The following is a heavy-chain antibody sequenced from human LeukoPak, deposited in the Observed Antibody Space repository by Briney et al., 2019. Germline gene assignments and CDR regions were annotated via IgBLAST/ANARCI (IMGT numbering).Heavy chain of an antibody. J-gene: IGHJ4*02. CDR1: GFTFSSYS. CDR3: ARVSFDPYCSGGSCYSDY. CDR2: ISSSSSYI. V-gene: IGHV3-21*01. D-gene: IGHD2-15*01. Sequence: GGSLRPSCAASGFTFSSYSMNWVRQAPGKGLEWVSSISSSSSYIYYADSVKGRFTISRDNAKNSLYLQMNSLRAEDTAVYYCARVSFDPYCSGGSCYSDYWGQGTLVTVSS.